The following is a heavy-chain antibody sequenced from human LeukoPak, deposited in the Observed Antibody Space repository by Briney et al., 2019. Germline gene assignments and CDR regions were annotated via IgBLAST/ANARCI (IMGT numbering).Heavy chain of an antibody. D-gene: IGHD3-10*01. CDR2: INPKSGGT. V-gene: IGHV1-2*02. Sequence: ASVKVSCKASGYXFTGYYLHWVRQAPGQGLEWMGWINPKSGGTNYAQKFQGRVTMTRDTSIDTAYMELSRLRSDDTAVYYCARDDGSGSLTKDWGQGTLVTVSS. CDR1: GYXFTGYY. J-gene: IGHJ4*02. CDR3: ARDDGSGSLTKD.